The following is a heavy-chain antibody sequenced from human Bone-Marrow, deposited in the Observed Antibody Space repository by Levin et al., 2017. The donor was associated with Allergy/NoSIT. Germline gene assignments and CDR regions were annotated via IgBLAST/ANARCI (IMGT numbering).Heavy chain of an antibody. CDR2: ISGSGGST. D-gene: IGHD6-19*01. CDR3: AKDRGQWLVPFDY. Sequence: AGGSLRLSCAASGFTFSSYAMSWVRQAPGKGLEWVSAISGSGGSTYYADSVKGRFTISRDNSKNTLYLQMNSLRAEDTAVYYCAKDRGQWLVPFDYWGQGTLVTVSS. V-gene: IGHV3-23*01. CDR1: GFTFSSYA. J-gene: IGHJ4*02.